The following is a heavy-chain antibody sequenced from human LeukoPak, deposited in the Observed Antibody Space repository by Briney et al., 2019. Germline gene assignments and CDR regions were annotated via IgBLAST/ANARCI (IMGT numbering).Heavy chain of an antibody. CDR2: ISGSGANT. J-gene: IGHJ3*02. Sequence: QPGGSLRLSCTASGYTFSGYAMTWVRQAPGEGLEWVSAISGSGANTYYADSVKGRFAASRDNSKDTLYLQMRSLRAEDTAVYYCARGRSGYGPFDAFDIWGHGTWVTVSS. CDR1: GYTFSGYA. V-gene: IGHV3-23*01. D-gene: IGHD3-22*01. CDR3: ARGRSGYGPFDAFDI.